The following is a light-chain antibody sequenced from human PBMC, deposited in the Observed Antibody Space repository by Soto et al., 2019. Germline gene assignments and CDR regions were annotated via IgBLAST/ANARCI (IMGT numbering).Light chain of an antibody. J-gene: IGKJ4*01. Sequence: EIVMTQSPATLSVSPWERATLSCRASQSVRSNLAWYQQKPGQAPSLLIYAASTRATGIPARFSGSGSGTEFTLTISSLQPDDFATYYCQQYVTYSPLTFGGGTKVDI. CDR3: QQYVTYSPLT. V-gene: IGKV3-15*01. CDR2: AAS. CDR1: QSVRSN.